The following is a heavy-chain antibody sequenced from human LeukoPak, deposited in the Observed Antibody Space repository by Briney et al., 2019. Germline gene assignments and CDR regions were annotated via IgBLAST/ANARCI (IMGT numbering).Heavy chain of an antibody. V-gene: IGHV6-1*01. D-gene: IGHD6-6*01. CDR3: ARERGSSPSGRYYFDS. Sequence: SQNLSLTCAISGDSVSSKSAAWNWIRQSPSRGLEWLGRTYYRTKWYNDHAVSVKSRITINPDTSRNQFSLQLNSVTPEDTAVYYCARERGSSPSGRYYFDSWGQGTLVTVSS. CDR2: TYYRTKWYN. J-gene: IGHJ4*02. CDR1: GDSVSSKSAA.